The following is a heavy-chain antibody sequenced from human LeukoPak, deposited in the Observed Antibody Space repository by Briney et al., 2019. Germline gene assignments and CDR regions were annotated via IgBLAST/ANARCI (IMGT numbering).Heavy chain of an antibody. CDR2: IYNAGATT. Sequence: PRGSLRLSCAGSGFTFNNYAMSWVRRAPRKGLEWVSEIYNAGATTYYGDSVKGRFTISRDNSKNTLYLQMSRLRAEDTAIYYCVRVVAAKEAYWGQGILVTVSS. CDR1: GFTFNNYA. V-gene: IGHV3-23*01. J-gene: IGHJ4*02. CDR3: VRVVAAKEAY. D-gene: IGHD2-15*01.